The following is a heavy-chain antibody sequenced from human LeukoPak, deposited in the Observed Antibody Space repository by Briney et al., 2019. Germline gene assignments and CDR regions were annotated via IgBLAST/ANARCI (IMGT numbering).Heavy chain of an antibody. CDR1: GYTFTSYW. CDR3: ARTNYYETSGCAASLILFAM. J-gene: IGHJ3*02. Sequence: GESLKISCKASGYTFTSYWFAWVRQMSGKGVEWVGFLYPGDSDTRYSPSLQGHVTIAADKSISTAFLQWSSLKASDTATYYCARTNYYETSGCAASLILFAMGGRGRMVTVSS. V-gene: IGHV5-51*01. CDR2: LYPGDSDT. D-gene: IGHD3-22*01.